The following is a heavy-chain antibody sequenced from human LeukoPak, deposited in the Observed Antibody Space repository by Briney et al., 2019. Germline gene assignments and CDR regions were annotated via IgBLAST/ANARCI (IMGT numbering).Heavy chain of an antibody. CDR3: ARDKVLGTSVTTSGAFDI. CDR2: IYHSGAT. V-gene: IGHV4-38-2*02. CDR1: GYSISRGYY. D-gene: IGHD4-17*01. Sequence: SETLSLTCTVSGYSISRGYYWGWIRQSPGKGRGWIGSIYHSGATYYNPSLRSRVTISVDTSKNQLALKLTSVSAADTAVYYCARDKVLGTSVTTSGAFDIWGQGTMVTVSS. J-gene: IGHJ3*02.